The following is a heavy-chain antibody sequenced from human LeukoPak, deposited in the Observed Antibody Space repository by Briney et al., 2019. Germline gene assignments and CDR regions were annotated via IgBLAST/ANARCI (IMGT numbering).Heavy chain of an antibody. CDR2: ISSGGSTI. J-gene: IGHJ4*02. CDR1: GFTFSSYE. V-gene: IGHV3-48*03. D-gene: IGHD6-19*01. CDR3: ARVRGQWLVRGGFDY. Sequence: GGSLRLSCAASGFTFSSYEMNWVRQAPGKGLEWVSYISSGGSTIYYADSVKGRFTISRDNAKNSLYLQMNSLRAEDTAVYYCARVRGQWLVRGGFDYWGQGTLVTVSS.